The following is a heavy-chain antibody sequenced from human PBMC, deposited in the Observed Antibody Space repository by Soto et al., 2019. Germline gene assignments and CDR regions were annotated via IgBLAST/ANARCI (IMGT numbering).Heavy chain of an antibody. D-gene: IGHD3-22*01. CDR3: ARRSGTYYYDSSGYYFDY. CDR1: GGSISSSSYY. J-gene: IGHJ4*02. V-gene: IGHV4-39*01. CDR2: IYYSGST. Sequence: SETLSLTCTVSGGSISSSSYYWGWIRQPPGKGLEWIGSIYYSGSTYYNPSLKSRVTISVDTSKNQFSLKLSSVTAADTAVYYCARRSGTYYYDSSGYYFDYWGQGTLVTVSS.